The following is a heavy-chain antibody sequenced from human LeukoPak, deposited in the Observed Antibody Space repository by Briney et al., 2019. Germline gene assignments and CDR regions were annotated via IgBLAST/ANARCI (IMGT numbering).Heavy chain of an antibody. D-gene: IGHD3-3*01. CDR2: IKEDGSEK. J-gene: IGHJ4*02. Sequence: PGGSLRLSCAASGFTFSNYWMTWVRQAPGKGLEWVANIKEDGSEKYYVDSVKGRFTISRDSAKNSLYLQMNSLRAEDTAVYYCARGSWSFDYWGQGTLVTVSS. CDR3: ARGSWSFDY. V-gene: IGHV3-7*05. CDR1: GFTFSNYW.